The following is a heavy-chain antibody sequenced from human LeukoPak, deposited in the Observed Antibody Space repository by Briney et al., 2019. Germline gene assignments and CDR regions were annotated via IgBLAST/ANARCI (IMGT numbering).Heavy chain of an antibody. V-gene: IGHV3-30*02. Sequence: QPGGSLRLSCAASGFTFSNYGIHWVRQGPGKGLEWVAFIRSDGSNKYYGDSVKGRFTISRDNSKNTLYLQMNSLRAEDTAVYYCAKAGGSTWDPFDYWGQGTLVTVSS. CDR2: IRSDGSNK. CDR3: AKAGGSTWDPFDY. CDR1: GFTFSNYG. D-gene: IGHD6-13*01. J-gene: IGHJ4*02.